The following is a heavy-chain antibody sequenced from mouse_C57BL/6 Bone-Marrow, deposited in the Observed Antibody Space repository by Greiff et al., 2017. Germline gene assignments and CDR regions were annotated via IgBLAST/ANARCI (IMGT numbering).Heavy chain of an antibody. CDR3: ARTNYYGSSYLAWFAY. D-gene: IGHD1-1*01. V-gene: IGHV1-53*01. J-gene: IGHJ3*01. CDR1: GYTFTSYW. Sequence: QVQLQQPGTELVKPGASVKLSCKASGYTFTSYWMHWVKQRPGHGLEWIGNINPSNGGTNYNEKFKSKATLTVDKSSSTAYMQLSSLTSEDSAVXYCARTNYYGSSYLAWFAYWGQGTLVTVSA. CDR2: INPSNGGT.